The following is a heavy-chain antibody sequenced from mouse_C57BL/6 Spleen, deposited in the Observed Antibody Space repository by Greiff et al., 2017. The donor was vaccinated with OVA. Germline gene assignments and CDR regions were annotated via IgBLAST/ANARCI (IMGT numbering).Heavy chain of an antibody. CDR2: TSSGGSYT. Sequence: EVMLVESGGDLVKPGGSLKLSCAASGFTFSSYGMSWVRQTPDKRLEWVATTSSGGSYTYYPDSVKGRFTISRDNAKNTLYLQMSSLKSEDTAMYYCARLTDGFAYWGQGTLVTVSA. V-gene: IGHV5-6*01. CDR1: GFTFSSYG. CDR3: ARLTDGFAY. J-gene: IGHJ3*01.